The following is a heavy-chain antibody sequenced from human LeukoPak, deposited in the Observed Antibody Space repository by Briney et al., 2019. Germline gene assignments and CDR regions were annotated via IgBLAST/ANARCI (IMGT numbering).Heavy chain of an antibody. CDR3: AKGLYGDRFLNWFDP. Sequence: GGSLRLSCAASGFTFSSYAMSWVRQAPGKGLKWVSGISGSGVSTYYTDSVKGRFTVSRDNSKNTMFLQMNSLRAEDTAVYYCAKGLYGDRFLNWFDPWGQGTLVTVSS. J-gene: IGHJ5*02. V-gene: IGHV3-23*01. D-gene: IGHD2-21*01. CDR1: GFTFSSYA. CDR2: ISGSGVST.